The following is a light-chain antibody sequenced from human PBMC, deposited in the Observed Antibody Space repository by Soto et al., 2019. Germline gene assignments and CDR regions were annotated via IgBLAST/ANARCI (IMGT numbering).Light chain of an antibody. CDR2: DVT. J-gene: IGLJ1*01. Sequence: QSALTPPASGSGSPGQSITVSCTGTSSDVGGYNYVSWYQQHPGKAPRLMIYDVTNRPSGVSDRFSGSKSGNTASPTISGLQAEDEADYYCSSYRRGSTYVFGTGTKVTVL. V-gene: IGLV2-14*03. CDR3: SSYRRGSTYV. CDR1: SSDVGGYNY.